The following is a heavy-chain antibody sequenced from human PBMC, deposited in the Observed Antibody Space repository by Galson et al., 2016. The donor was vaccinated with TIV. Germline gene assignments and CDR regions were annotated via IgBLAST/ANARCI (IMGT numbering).Heavy chain of an antibody. V-gene: IGHV5-10-1*01. CDR2: IDPTDSYT. D-gene: IGHD3-10*01. CDR3: ARGVSSGSAWLDP. J-gene: IGHJ5*02. CDR1: GSRFTSYW. Sequence: QSGAEVTKPGESLRISRKGSGSRFTSYWINWVRQMPGKGLEWMGRIDPTDSYTNYSPSFQGHVTISADKSSTTAYLQWSSLKASDTVMYYCARGVSSGSAWLDPWGPGTPVTVSS.